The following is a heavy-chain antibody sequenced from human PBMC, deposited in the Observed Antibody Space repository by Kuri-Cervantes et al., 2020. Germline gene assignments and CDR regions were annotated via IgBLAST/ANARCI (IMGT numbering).Heavy chain of an antibody. J-gene: IGHJ3*02. CDR1: GGSISSSNW. CDR3: VVAPSSISAFDI. Sequence: GSLRLSCAVSGGSISSSNWWSWVRQPPGKGLEWIGEIYHSGSTNYNPSLKSRVTISVDKSKNQFSLKLSSVTAADTAVYYCVVAPSSISAFDIWGQGTMVTVSS. D-gene: IGHD2-15*01. CDR2: IYHSGST. V-gene: IGHV4-4*02.